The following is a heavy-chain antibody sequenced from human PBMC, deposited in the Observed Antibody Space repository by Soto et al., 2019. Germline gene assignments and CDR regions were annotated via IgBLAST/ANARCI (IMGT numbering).Heavy chain of an antibody. D-gene: IGHD3-16*01. CDR1: GYTFTGYY. CDR3: ARGGTRYYYYGMDV. Sequence: GASVKVSCKASGYTFTGYYMHCVRQAPGQGLEWMGWINPNSGGTNYAQKFQGWVTMTRDTSISTAYMELSRLRSDDTAVYYCARGGTRYYYYGMDVWGQGTTVTVSS. CDR2: INPNSGGT. J-gene: IGHJ6*02. V-gene: IGHV1-2*04.